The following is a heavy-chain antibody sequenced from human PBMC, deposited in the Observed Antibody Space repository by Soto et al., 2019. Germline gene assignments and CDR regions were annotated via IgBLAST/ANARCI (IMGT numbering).Heavy chain of an antibody. Sequence: QVQLVQSGAEMKKPGASVRVSCKASGYTFVPYGISWVRQAPGQGLEWLGGISNHNGNTKFAQKVQGRVTMTTDISTTTAYMELRSLRSDDTAVYYCARDLYDYGFVDFWGQGTLVTVSS. CDR3: ARDLYDYGFVDF. D-gene: IGHD4-17*01. CDR1: GYTFVPYG. V-gene: IGHV1-18*01. J-gene: IGHJ4*02. CDR2: ISNHNGNT.